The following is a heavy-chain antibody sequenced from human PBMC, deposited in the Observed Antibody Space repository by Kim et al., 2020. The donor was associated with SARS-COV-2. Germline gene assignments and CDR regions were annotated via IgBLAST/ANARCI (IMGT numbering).Heavy chain of an antibody. CDR1: GFTFTFSFYT. J-gene: IGHJ4*02. V-gene: IGHV3-30*18. Sequence: GGSLRLSCVGSGFTFTFSFYTLHWVRQAPGKGLEWVAVMSHDGSDKKYGDSVKGRFTVSRDDSKNTLYLQMDSLTVEDTAIYYCAKVRASGSGAMDYLDSWGQGALVTVSA. D-gene: IGHD1-26*01. CDR2: MSHDGSDK. CDR3: AKVRASGSGAMDYLDS.